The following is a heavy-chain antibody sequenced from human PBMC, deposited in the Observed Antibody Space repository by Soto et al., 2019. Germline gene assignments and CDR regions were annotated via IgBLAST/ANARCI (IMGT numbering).Heavy chain of an antibody. CDR2: INYSGST. D-gene: IGHD3-22*01. CDR3: ARDGDTSGYYYFDY. CDR1: GGSVSSGSYY. J-gene: IGHJ4*02. V-gene: IGHV4-61*01. Sequence: QVQLQESGPGLVKPSETLSLTCTVSGGSVSSGSYYWTWMRQPPGKGLEWIGYINYSGSTSYNPSLKGRVAISVDTSKKQFSLKVSSVTAADTAVYYFARDGDTSGYYYFDYWGQGTLVTVSS.